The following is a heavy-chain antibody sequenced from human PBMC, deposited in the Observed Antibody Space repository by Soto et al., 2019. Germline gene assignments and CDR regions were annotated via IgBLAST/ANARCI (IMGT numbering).Heavy chain of an antibody. V-gene: IGHV3-23*01. D-gene: IGHD4-17*01. J-gene: IGHJ6*02. CDR2: ISGSGYAT. CDR3: AKEETVLVNYYYYYGMDV. Sequence: EVQLLESGGGLVQPGGSLRLSCAASGFTFSSYAMSWVRQAPGMGLEWVSVISGSGYATYYADSVKGRFTVSRDNSNNTVYLQMNSLGAEDTAVYYCAKEETVLVNYYYYYGMDVWGQGTTVTVSS. CDR1: GFTFSSYA.